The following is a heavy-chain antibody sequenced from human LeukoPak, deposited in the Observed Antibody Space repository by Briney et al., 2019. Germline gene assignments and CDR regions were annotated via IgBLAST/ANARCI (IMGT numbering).Heavy chain of an antibody. CDR2: ISYSGST. CDR3: ARTRFDAFDI. J-gene: IGHJ3*02. CDR1: GYSISSSNW. V-gene: IGHV4-28*06. D-gene: IGHD3-10*01. Sequence: PSETLSLTCAVSGYSISSSNWWGWIRQPPGKGLEWTGYISYSGSTDYNPSLKSRVTISVDTAKNQFSLKLSSVTALDTAVYYYARTRFDAFDIWGQGTMVTVSS.